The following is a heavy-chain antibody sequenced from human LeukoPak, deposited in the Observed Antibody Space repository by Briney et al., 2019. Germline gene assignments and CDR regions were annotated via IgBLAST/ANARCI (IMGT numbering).Heavy chain of an antibody. D-gene: IGHD3-10*01. Sequence: GGCLRLSCAASGFTFNNYGMHWVPQAPGKGLKGGAVIREDGSNKYYADSVMGRFTISRDNSNNTLFLQMGRLRTEDTAHYFCSRAMVRGVLPYWGQGTLVTVSS. V-gene: IGHV3-30*02. CDR2: IREDGSNK. J-gene: IGHJ4*02. CDR1: GFTFNNYG. CDR3: SRAMVRGVLPY.